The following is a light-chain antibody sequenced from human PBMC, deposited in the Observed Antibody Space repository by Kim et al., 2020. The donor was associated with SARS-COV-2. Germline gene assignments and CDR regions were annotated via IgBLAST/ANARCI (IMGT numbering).Light chain of an antibody. CDR1: QDISRI. Sequence: SAAEGARVPVTSRASQDISRILAGYQQKRGKAPKLLISAAATPRGGGPSRFSGSGSGTEFTLTISSRQPEDFATVYCRQVRPIPHTFGQGTKLEI. J-gene: IGKJ2*01. V-gene: IGKV1-9*01. CDR2: AAA. CDR3: RQVRPIPHT.